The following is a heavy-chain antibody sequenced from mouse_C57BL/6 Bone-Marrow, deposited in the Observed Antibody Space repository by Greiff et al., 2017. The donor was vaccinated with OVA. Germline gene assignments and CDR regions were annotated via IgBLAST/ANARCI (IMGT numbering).Heavy chain of an antibody. D-gene: IGHD2-12*01. CDR1: GYTFSDYE. J-gene: IGHJ2*01. CDR2: INPGTGGT. V-gene: IGHV1-15*01. CDR3: KSSYSNDGGFDY. Sequence: QVQLLQSGADLVRPGASVTLSCEASGYTFSDYEMPWVHQTPVHGLEWIGAINPGTGGTDYTQKFKGRAILTADKSSSTAYMELRSLTSEESAGYYCKSSYSNDGGFDYWGQGTTLTVT.